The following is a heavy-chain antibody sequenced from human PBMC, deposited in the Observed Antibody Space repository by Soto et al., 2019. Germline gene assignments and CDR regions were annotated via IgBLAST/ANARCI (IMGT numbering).Heavy chain of an antibody. D-gene: IGHD5-12*01. J-gene: IGHJ4*01. CDR1: GGSISSSSYY. Sequence: PSETLSLTCTVSGGSISSSSYYWGWIRQPPGKGLEWIGSIYYSGSTYYNPSLKSRVTISVDTSKNQFSLKLSSVTAADTAVYYCARQHRPADSIVATTDFDYWGQGTLVTVSS. CDR2: IYYSGST. CDR3: ARQHRPADSIVATTDFDY. V-gene: IGHV4-39*01.